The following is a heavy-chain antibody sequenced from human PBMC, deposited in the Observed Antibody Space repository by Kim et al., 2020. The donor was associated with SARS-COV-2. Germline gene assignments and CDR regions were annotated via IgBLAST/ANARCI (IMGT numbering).Heavy chain of an antibody. D-gene: IGHD6-13*01. CDR3: ALQQGYRSSSPFDY. CDR1: GGSISSSSYY. Sequence: SETLSLTCTVSGGSISSSSYYWGWIRQPPGKGLEWIGSIYYSGSTYYNPSLKSRVTISVDTSKNQFSLKLSSVTAADTAVYYCALQQGYRSSSPFDYWGQGTLVTVSS. CDR2: IYYSGST. J-gene: IGHJ4*02. V-gene: IGHV4-39*01.